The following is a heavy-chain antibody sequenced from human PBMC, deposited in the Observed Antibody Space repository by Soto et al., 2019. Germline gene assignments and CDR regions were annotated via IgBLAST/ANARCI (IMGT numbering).Heavy chain of an antibody. V-gene: IGHV3-23*01. CDR2: ISGSGGST. CDR3: ASLGSGSYYDY. Sequence: EVQLLESGGGLVQPGGSLRLSCAASGFTFSSYAMRWVRQAPGKGLEWVSAISGSGGSTYYADSVKGRFTISRDNSKNTLYLQMNSLSAEDTAVYYCASLGSGSYYDYWGQGTLVTVSS. D-gene: IGHD1-26*01. CDR1: GFTFSSYA. J-gene: IGHJ4*02.